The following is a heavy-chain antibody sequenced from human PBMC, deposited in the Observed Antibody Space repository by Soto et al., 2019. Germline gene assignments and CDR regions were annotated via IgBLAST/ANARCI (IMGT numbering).Heavy chain of an antibody. Sequence: EVQLVESGGGLIQPGGSLRLSCAASGFTVSSNYMSWVRQAPGKGLEWVSAISGSGGSTYYADSVKGRFTISRDNSKNTLYLQMNSLRAEDTAVYYCAKYSSSGYYGMDVWGQGTTVTVSS. D-gene: IGHD6-6*01. V-gene: IGHV3-23*04. CDR2: ISGSGGST. J-gene: IGHJ6*02. CDR1: GFTVSSNY. CDR3: AKYSSSGYYGMDV.